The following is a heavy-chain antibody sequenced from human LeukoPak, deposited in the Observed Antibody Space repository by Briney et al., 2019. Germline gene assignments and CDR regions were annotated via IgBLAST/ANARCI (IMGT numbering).Heavy chain of an antibody. Sequence: GGSLRLSCAASAFTFSNYEMNWVRQTPGKGLEWVSYISSGSSTIYYADSVKGRFTISRDNAKNSLYLQMNSLRAEDTAVYYCCGASFNYWGQGTLVTVSS. J-gene: IGHJ4*02. CDR2: ISSGSSTI. V-gene: IGHV3-48*03. CDR1: AFTFSNYE. D-gene: IGHD2-21*01. CDR3: CGASFNY.